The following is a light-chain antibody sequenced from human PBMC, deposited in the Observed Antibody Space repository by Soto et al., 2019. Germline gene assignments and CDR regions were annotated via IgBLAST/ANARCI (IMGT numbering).Light chain of an antibody. V-gene: IGLV2-8*01. CDR3: QSHDSSMSAYV. CDR2: EVS. J-gene: IGLJ1*01. Sequence: QSVLTQPPSASGSPGQSVTISCTGASSDVGGYNYVSWYQQHPGKAPKLMIYEVSKRPSGVPDRFSGSKSGTSASLAITGLQAEDEADFYCQSHDSSMSAYVFGTGTKVTVL. CDR1: SSDVGGYNY.